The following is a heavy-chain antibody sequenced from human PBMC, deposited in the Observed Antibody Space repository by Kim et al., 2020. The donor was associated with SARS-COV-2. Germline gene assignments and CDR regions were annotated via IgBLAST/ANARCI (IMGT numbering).Heavy chain of an antibody. CDR2: IRSKAYGGTT. Sequence: GGSLRLSCTASGFTFGDYAMSWFRQAPGKGLEWVGFIRSKAYGGTTEYAASVKGRFTISRDDSKSIAYLQMNSLKTEDTAVYYCTRGTSGITMIVVVIKPDAFDIWGQGTMVTVSS. CDR3: TRGTSGITMIVVVIKPDAFDI. CDR1: GFTFGDYA. D-gene: IGHD3-22*01. J-gene: IGHJ3*02. V-gene: IGHV3-49*03.